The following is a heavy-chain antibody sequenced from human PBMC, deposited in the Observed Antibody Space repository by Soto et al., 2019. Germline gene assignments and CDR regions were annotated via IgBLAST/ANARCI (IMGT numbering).Heavy chain of an antibody. Sequence: GGSLRLSCAASGFTFSNAWMNWVRQAPGKGLEWVGRIKSKTDGGTTDYAAPVKGRFTISRDDSKNTLYLQMNSLKTEDTAVYYCTTAAVYCYYGMDVWGQGTTVTVSS. CDR3: TTAAVYCYYGMDV. CDR1: GFTFSNAW. V-gene: IGHV3-15*07. J-gene: IGHJ6*02. D-gene: IGHD2-2*01. CDR2: IKSKTDGGTT.